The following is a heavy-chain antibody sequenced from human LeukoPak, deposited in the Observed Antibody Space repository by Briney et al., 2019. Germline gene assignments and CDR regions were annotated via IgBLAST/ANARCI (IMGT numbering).Heavy chain of an antibody. CDR2: IWNDGSSQ. J-gene: IGHJ4*02. CDR1: HFTFSHFC. D-gene: IGHD4-11*01. Sequence: GESLRLSCLASHFTFSHFCMHWVRQAPGKGLEWVAVIWNDGSSQYYADSVKGRFTISRDNSQNTVYLQMNSLRGEDTAVYYCAKDAQRGFDYSNSLEKWGQGTLVIVSS. CDR3: AKDAQRGFDYSNSLEK. V-gene: IGHV3-33*06.